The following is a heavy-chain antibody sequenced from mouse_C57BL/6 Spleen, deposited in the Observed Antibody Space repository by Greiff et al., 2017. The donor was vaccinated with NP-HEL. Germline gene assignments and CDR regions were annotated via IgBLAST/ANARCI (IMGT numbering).Heavy chain of an antibody. J-gene: IGHJ2*01. CDR1: GYTFTGYW. V-gene: IGHV1-9*01. CDR2: ILPGSGST. CDR3: ARGGSNNFDY. Sequence: LVESGAELMKPGASVKLSCKATGYTFTGYWIEWVKQRPGHGLEWIGEILPGSGSTNDNEKFKGKATFTADTSSNTAYMQLSSLTTEDSAIYYCARGGSNNFDYWGQGTTLTVSS. D-gene: IGHD1-1*01.